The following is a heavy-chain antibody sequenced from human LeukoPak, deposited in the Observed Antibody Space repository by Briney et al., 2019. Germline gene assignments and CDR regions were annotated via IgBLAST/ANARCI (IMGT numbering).Heavy chain of an antibody. CDR3: AAQRGRYNWFDP. J-gene: IGHJ5*02. CDR2: IIPIFGTA. CDR1: GGTFSSYA. Sequence: SVKVSCKASGGTFSSYAISWVRQAPGQGLEWMGGIIPIFGTANYAQKFQGRVTMTEDTSTDTAYMELSSLRSEDTAVYYCAAQRGRYNWFDPWGQGTLVTVSS. V-gene: IGHV1-69*06.